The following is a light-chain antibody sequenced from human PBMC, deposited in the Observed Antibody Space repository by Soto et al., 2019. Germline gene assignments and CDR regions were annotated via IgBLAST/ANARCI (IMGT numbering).Light chain of an antibody. CDR1: QSIAFY. J-gene: IGKJ2*01. Sequence: DIQLTQSPSSLSASVGDRVTITCRVSQSIAFYVNWFQQKPGRAPRLLIYAASSLQSGVPSRFSGSGSGTDFTLTINSLQPEDSATYFCQQSSNSPMYTFGQGT. CDR2: AAS. CDR3: QQSSNSPMYT. V-gene: IGKV1-39*01.